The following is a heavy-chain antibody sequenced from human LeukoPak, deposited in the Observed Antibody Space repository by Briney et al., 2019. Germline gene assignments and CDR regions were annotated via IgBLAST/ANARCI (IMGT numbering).Heavy chain of an antibody. V-gene: IGHV3-23*01. D-gene: IGHD3-10*01. Sequence: GGSLRLSCAASGFTFSSYAMSWVRQAPGKGLEWVSAISGSGGSTYYADSVKGRFTISRDNSKNTLYLQMNSLRTQDTAAYYCAKQGVRVLIDYFDYWGQGTLVTVSS. CDR1: GFTFSSYA. J-gene: IGHJ4*02. CDR2: ISGSGGST. CDR3: AKQGVRVLIDYFDY.